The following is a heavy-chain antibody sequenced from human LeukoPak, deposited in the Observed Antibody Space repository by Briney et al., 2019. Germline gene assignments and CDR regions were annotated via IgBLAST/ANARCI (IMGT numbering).Heavy chain of an antibody. D-gene: IGHD3-22*01. CDR2: IRHDGSNK. Sequence: GGSLRLSCAASEFTFSSYGIHWVRQAPGKGLEWVAFIRHDGSNKYYADSVKGRFTVSKDNSKNTLYLQMNSLRVEDTAMYYCAKDQGYYDSSGYQYYFEYWGQGTLVTVSS. CDR1: EFTFSSYG. CDR3: AKDQGYYDSSGYQYYFEY. J-gene: IGHJ4*02. V-gene: IGHV3-30*02.